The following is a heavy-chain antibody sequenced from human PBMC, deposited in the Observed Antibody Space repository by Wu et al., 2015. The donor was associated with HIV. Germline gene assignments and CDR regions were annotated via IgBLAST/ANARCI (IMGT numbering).Heavy chain of an antibody. V-gene: IGHV1-46*01. CDR2: INPSGGST. CDR3: AREVRGGDLLVFQH. D-gene: IGHD2-21*02. Sequence: QVQLVQSGAEVKKPGASVKVSCKASGYTFTSYYMHWVRQAPGQGLEWMGIINPSGGSTSYAQKFQGRVTMTRDTSTSTVYMELSSLRSEDTAVYYCAREVRGGDLLVFQHVGPGHPWSPSPQ. CDR1: GYTFTSYY. J-gene: IGHJ1*01.